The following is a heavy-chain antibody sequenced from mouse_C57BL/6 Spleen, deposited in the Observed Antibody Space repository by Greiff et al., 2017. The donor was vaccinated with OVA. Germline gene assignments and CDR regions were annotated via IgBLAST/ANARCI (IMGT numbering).Heavy chain of an antibody. J-gene: IGHJ1*03. Sequence: QVQLQQSGPELVKPGASVKISCKASGYAFSSSWMNWVKQRPGKGLEWIGRIYPGDGDTNYNGKFKGKATLPADKSSSTAYMQLSSLTSEDSAVYFCARRTTVVATRYFDVWGTGTTVTVSS. CDR3: ARRTTVVATRYFDV. CDR1: GYAFSSSW. CDR2: IYPGDGDT. D-gene: IGHD1-1*01. V-gene: IGHV1-82*01.